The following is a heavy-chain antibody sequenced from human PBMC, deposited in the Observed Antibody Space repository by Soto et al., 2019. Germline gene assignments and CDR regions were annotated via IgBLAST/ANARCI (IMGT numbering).Heavy chain of an antibody. CDR2: INHSGST. CDR3: ARGDYYYGSGSYLLWFDY. Sequence: SETLSLTCAVYGGSFSGYYWSWIRQPPGKGLEWIGEINHSGSTNYNPSLKSRDNISVGTSKNQFSLRLSSVTAADTAVYYCARGDYYYGSGSYLLWFDYWGQGTLVTVSS. J-gene: IGHJ4*02. D-gene: IGHD3-10*01. V-gene: IGHV4-34*01. CDR1: GGSFSGYY.